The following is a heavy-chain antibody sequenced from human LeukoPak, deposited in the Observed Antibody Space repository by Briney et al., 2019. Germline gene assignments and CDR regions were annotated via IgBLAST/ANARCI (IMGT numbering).Heavy chain of an antibody. CDR1: GGSINSGTHY. J-gene: IGHJ6*03. Sequence: PSETLSLTCTVSGGSINSGTHYWSWIRQPPGKGLEWIGYIYHSGSTYYNPSLKSRVTMSVDTSKNQFSLKLSSVTAADTAVYYCARLDSSYYMDVWGKGTTVTVSS. CDR3: ARLDSSYYMDV. CDR2: IYHSGST. V-gene: IGHV4-39*07.